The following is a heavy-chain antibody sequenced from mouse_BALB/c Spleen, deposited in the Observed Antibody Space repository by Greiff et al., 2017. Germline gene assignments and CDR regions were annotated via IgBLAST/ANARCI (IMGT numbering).Heavy chain of an antibody. V-gene: IGHV1-19*01. J-gene: IGHJ2*01. D-gene: IGHD1-2*01. Sequence: EVQLQQSGPELVKPGASVKMSCKASGYTFTDYYMDWVKQSHGESFEWIGRVNPYNGGTSYNQKFKGKATLTVDKSSSTAYMELNSLTSEDSAVYYCARSDTTAFDYWGQGTTRTVSS. CDR1: GYTFTDYY. CDR3: ARSDTTAFDY. CDR2: VNPYNGGT.